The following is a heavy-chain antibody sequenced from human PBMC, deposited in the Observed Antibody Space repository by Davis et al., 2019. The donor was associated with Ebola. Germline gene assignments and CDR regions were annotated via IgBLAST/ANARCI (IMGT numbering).Heavy chain of an antibody. CDR2: INSDGSST. V-gene: IGHV3-74*01. CDR1: GFPFSSYW. Sequence: GESLKISCAASGFPFSSYWMHWVRQAPGKGLVWVSRINSDGSSTSYADSVKGRFTISRDNAKNTLYLQMNSLRAEDTAVYYCARGYYDSGYWGQGTLVTVSS. D-gene: IGHD3-22*01. J-gene: IGHJ4*02. CDR3: ARGYYDSGY.